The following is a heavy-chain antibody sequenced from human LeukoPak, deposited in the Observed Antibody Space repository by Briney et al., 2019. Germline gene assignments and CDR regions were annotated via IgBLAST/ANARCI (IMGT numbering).Heavy chain of an antibody. CDR3: ARWYSSGWSYAFDI. CDR2: IYTSGST. J-gene: IGHJ3*02. V-gene: IGHV4-4*07. D-gene: IGHD6-19*01. CDR1: GGSISSYY. Sequence: SETLSLTCTVSGGSISSYYWSWIRQPAGKGLEWIGRIYTSGSTNYNPSLKSRVTMSVDTSKNQFSLKLSCVTTADTAVYYCARWYSSGWSYAFDIWGPGTMVTVSS.